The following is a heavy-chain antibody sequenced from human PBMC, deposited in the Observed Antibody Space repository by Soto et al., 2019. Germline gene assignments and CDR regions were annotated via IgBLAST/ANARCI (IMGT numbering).Heavy chain of an antibody. J-gene: IGHJ4*02. CDR3: ARESSIAARRRFDS. D-gene: IGHD6-6*01. Sequence: ASVKVSCKASGYTFTSYGISWVRQAPGQGLEWMGWVSGYNGNRNYAQKLQGRVTMTTDTSTNTAYMELRSLRFDDTAVYYCARESSIAARRRFDSWGQGTLVTVSS. V-gene: IGHV1-18*01. CDR2: VSGYNGNR. CDR1: GYTFTSYG.